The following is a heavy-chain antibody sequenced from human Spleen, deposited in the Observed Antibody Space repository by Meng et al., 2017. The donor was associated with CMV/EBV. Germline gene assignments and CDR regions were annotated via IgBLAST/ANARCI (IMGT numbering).Heavy chain of an antibody. CDR2: ITYDSRYI. J-gene: IGHJ4*02. Sequence: GGSLRLSCAASGLSFSDLTMNWVRQAPGEGLEWVSSITYDSRYIYYADSLEGRFTISRDNAKNSLYLQMSSLRAEDTAVYYCARDKNVVTELFDYWGQGTLVTVSS. CDR3: ARDKNVVTELFDY. V-gene: IGHV3-21*01. CDR1: GLSFSDLT. D-gene: IGHD4-23*01.